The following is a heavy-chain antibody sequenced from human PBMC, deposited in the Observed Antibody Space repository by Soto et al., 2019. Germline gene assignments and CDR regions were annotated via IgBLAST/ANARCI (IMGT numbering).Heavy chain of an antibody. CDR3: ASENSYFDY. Sequence: QIQLLQSGAEVKKPGASVKVTCKASGYTFRNFGISWVRQAPGQGLEWMGWISAYNANANYAQKFQGRLTITADTATSTAYMELRSLRSDDTAVYYCASENSYFDYWGQGTLVTVSS. J-gene: IGHJ4*02. V-gene: IGHV1-18*01. CDR2: ISAYNANA. CDR1: GYTFRNFG.